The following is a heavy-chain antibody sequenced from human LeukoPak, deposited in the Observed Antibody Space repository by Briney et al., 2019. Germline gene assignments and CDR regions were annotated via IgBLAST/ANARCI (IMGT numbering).Heavy chain of an antibody. CDR3: ARHTSYRYWGDFDY. J-gene: IGHJ4*02. Sequence: ASETLSLTCTVSGGSISGYYWSWIRQPPGKGVEYIGYIYSSGRTNYNPSLKGRVTMSVDTSKNQVSLRVTSVTAADTAVYYCARHTSYRYWGDFDYWGQGTLVTVSS. V-gene: IGHV4-59*08. D-gene: IGHD7-27*01. CDR1: GGSISGYY. CDR2: IYSSGRT.